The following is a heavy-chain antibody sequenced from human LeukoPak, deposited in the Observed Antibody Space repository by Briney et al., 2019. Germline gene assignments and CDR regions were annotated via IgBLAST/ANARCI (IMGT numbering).Heavy chain of an antibody. V-gene: IGHV4-61*02. J-gene: IGHJ6*03. CDR3: ARGLSVISSSWAYYYYYYMDV. CDR2: IYTSGST. CDR1: GGSISSGDYY. Sequence: PSQTLSLTCTVSGGSISSGDYYWSWIRQPAGKGLEWIGRIYTSGSTTYNPSLKSRVTISVDTSKNQFSLKLSSVTAADTAVYYCARGLSVISSSWAYYYYYYMDVWGKGTTVTVSS. D-gene: IGHD6-13*01.